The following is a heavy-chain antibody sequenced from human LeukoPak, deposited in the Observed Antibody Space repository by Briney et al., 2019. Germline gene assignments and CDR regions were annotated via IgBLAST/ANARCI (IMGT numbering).Heavy chain of an antibody. J-gene: IGHJ6*03. CDR3: ARGRYSYGFHYYYMDV. D-gene: IGHD5-18*01. V-gene: IGHV3-21*01. CDR2: ISSSSSYI. CDR1: GFTFSSYS. Sequence: GGSLRLSCAASGFTFSSYSMNWVRQAPGKGLEWVSSISSSSSYIYYADSVKGRFTISRDNAKNTLYLQMNSLRAEDTAVYYCARGRYSYGFHYYYMDVWGKGTTVTVSS.